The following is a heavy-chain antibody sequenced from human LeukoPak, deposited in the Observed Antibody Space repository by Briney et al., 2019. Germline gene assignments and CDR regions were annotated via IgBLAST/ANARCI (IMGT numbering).Heavy chain of an antibody. V-gene: IGHV3-7*01. CDR3: ATYSGPDKWDASDM. D-gene: IGHD1-26*01. CDR1: GFTFSSYA. J-gene: IGHJ3*02. CDR2: IRVDGSTE. Sequence: PGGSLRLSCAASGFTFSSYAMTWVRQAPGKGLEWVATIRVDGSTEYPVDSMKSRFTISRDNAKNSLHLQMNSLRAEDTAVYYCATYSGPDKWDASDMWGQGTLVTVSS.